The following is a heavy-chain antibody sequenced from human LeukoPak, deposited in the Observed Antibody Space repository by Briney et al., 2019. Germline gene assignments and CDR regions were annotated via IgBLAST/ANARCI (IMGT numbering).Heavy chain of an antibody. V-gene: IGHV4-59*01. D-gene: IGHD3-3*01. J-gene: IGHJ4*02. Sequence: PSETLSLTCTVSGGSISTYYWSWIRQPPGKGLEWIGYIYYSGITNYNPSLKSRVTIPVDTSKNQFSLKLSSVTAADTAVYYCASRPSKLRFLEWHYWGQGTLVTVSS. CDR3: ASRPSKLRFLEWHY. CDR2: IYYSGIT. CDR1: GGSISTYY.